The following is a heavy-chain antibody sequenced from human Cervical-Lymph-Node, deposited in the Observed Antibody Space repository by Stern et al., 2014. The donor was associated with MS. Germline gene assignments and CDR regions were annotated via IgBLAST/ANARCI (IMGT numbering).Heavy chain of an antibody. CDR3: ASSVGELTPETV. V-gene: IGHV1-69*01. J-gene: IGHJ6*02. CDR1: GGTFSSFA. Sequence: VQLVESGAEVKKPGSSVRVSCKASGGTFSSFAISWVRQAPGHGLAWMGGIIPMFDAPNYAQKFQGRVTITADASTRTAYMELNSLTSDDTAVYYCASSVGELTPETVWGQGTTVTVFS. D-gene: IGHD3-10*01. CDR2: IIPMFDAP.